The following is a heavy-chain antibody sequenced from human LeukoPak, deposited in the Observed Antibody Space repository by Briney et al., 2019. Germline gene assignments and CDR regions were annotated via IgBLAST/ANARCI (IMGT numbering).Heavy chain of an antibody. Sequence: SETLSLTCTVSGGSISSYYWSWIRQPPGEGLEWIGYIYYSGSTNYNPSLKSRVTISVDTSKNQFSLKLSSVTAADTAVYYCARVSIAAAGTIGLSFDYWGQGTLVTVSS. CDR3: ARVSIAAAGTIGLSFDY. CDR2: IYYSGST. CDR1: GGSISSYY. J-gene: IGHJ4*02. V-gene: IGHV4-59*01. D-gene: IGHD6-13*01.